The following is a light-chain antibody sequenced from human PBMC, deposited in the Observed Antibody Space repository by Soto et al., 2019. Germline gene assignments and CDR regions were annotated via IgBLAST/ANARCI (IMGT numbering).Light chain of an antibody. CDR2: RND. V-gene: IGLV1-44*01. CDR3: TVGDDSMNGRI. J-gene: IGLJ2*01. CDR1: SSNIGSNA. Sequence: QSVLTQPPSASGTPGQRVTFSCSGSSSNIGSNAVNWYRQFPGTAPKLLIYRNDQRPSGVPDRFSGSKSGTSASLAISGLQSEDEADYYCTVGDDSMNGRIFGGGTKVTVL.